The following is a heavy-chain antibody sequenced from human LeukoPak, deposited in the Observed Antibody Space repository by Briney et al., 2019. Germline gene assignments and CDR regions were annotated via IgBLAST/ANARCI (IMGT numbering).Heavy chain of an antibody. V-gene: IGHV3-11*05. J-gene: IGHJ4*02. CDR2: IGNSTDI. Sequence: GGSLRLSCAASGFTFRDFYMSWIRQAPGKGLEWVSYIGNSTDIKYADSVKGRFTISRDNAKDSLFLQMNGLRAEDTAVYYCARGGATSNYWGQGTLVTVSS. D-gene: IGHD1-26*01. CDR3: ARGGATSNY. CDR1: GFTFRDFY.